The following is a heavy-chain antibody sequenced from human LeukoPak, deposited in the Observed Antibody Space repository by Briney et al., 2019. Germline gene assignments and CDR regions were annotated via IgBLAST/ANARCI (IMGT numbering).Heavy chain of an antibody. Sequence: PSETPSLTCTVSGGSISSYNWSWIRQPPGKGLEWIGYIYYSGSTNYNPSLKSRVTISVDTSKNQFSLKLSSVTAADTAVYYCARQRPAYYSSRHFFDYWGQGTLVTVSS. J-gene: IGHJ4*02. CDR2: IYYSGST. CDR3: ARQRPAYYSSRHFFDY. CDR1: GGSISSYN. V-gene: IGHV4-59*08. D-gene: IGHD6-13*01.